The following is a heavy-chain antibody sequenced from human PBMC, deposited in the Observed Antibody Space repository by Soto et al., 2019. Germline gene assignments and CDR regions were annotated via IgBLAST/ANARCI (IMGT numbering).Heavy chain of an antibody. Sequence: SETLSLTCTVSGGSISSSSFYWGWIRQPPGKGLEWIGSIYYSGSTYYNPSLKSRVTISVDTSKNQFSLKLSSVTAADTALYYCASPDSFHYGKDVWGQGTTVTFSS. CDR3: ASPDSFHYGKDV. J-gene: IGHJ6*02. D-gene: IGHD3-22*01. V-gene: IGHV4-39*01. CDR1: GGSISSSSFY. CDR2: IYYSGST.